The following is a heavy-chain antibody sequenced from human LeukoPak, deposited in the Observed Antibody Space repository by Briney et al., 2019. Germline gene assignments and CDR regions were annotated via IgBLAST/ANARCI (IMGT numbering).Heavy chain of an antibody. CDR3: AKGSGWSYFDY. CDR1: GFTFDDYA. V-gene: IGHV3-9*01. D-gene: IGHD6-19*01. Sequence: GGSLRLSCAASGFTFDDYAMHWVRQAPGKGLEWVSFISWNSGNIDYADSVEGRFTISRANAKNALYLQMNSLRAEDTALYYCAKGSGWSYFDYWGQGTLVTVSS. J-gene: IGHJ4*02. CDR2: ISWNSGNI.